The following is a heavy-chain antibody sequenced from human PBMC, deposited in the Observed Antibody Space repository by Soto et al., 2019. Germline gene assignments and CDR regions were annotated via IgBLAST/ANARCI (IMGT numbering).Heavy chain of an antibody. D-gene: IGHD6-13*01. CDR2: IIPIFGTA. CDR3: AREWTAAGPYYYYYGMDV. V-gene: IGHV1-69*13. Sequence: SVKVSCKASGGTFSSYAISWVRQAPGQGLEWMGGIIPIFGTANYAQKFQGRVTITADESTSTAYMELSSLRSEDTAVYYCAREWTAAGPYYYYYGMDVWGQGTTVTVSS. J-gene: IGHJ6*02. CDR1: GGTFSSYA.